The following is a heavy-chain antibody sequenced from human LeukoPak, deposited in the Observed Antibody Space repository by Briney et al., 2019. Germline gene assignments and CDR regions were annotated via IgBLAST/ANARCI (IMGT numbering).Heavy chain of an antibody. J-gene: IGHJ4*02. D-gene: IGHD1-1*01. CDR3: VKVKTHWYFDR. V-gene: IGHV3-23*01. CDR2: IGGSGGTT. Sequence: PGGSLRLSCAASGFPFSTNDMSWVRQAPGKGLGWVSAIGGSGGTTYEDSVKGRFTISRDNPKHTLYLQVNSLRAEDTAVYYCVKVKTHWYFDRWGEGSMVTVSS. CDR1: GFPFSTND.